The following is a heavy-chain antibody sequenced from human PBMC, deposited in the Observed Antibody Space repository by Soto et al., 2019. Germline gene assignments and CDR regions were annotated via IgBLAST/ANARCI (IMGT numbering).Heavy chain of an antibody. J-gene: IGHJ5*02. CDR3: ARHHGPTTSENWFDP. D-gene: IGHD5-12*01. V-gene: IGHV1-18*01. CDR2: ISTYSGDT. Sequence: ASVKVSCKASGYTFFTYDISWVRQAPGQGLEWMGWISTYSGDTKYAQKFQGRVTVTTDTSTTTAYLELRSLRSDDTAVYYCARHHGPTTSENWFDPWGQGTLVTVSS. CDR1: GYTFFTYD.